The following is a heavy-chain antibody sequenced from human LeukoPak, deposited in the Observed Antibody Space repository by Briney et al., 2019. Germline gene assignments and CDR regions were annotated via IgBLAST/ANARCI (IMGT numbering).Heavy chain of an antibody. CDR2: ISGSGGST. Sequence: GGSLRLSCAASGFTFSSYSMNWVRQALEKRLEWVSGISGSGGSTYYADSVKGRFSISRDNSKNTMYLQMNSLRAEDTAVYYCAKGLGSGWYEVDYWGQGTLVTVSS. J-gene: IGHJ4*02. CDR3: AKGLGSGWYEVDY. V-gene: IGHV3-23*01. D-gene: IGHD6-19*01. CDR1: GFTFSSYS.